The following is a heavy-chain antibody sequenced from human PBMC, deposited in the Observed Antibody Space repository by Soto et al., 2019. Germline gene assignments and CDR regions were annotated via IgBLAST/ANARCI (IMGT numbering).Heavy chain of an antibody. CDR1: GFTFSSYS. D-gene: IGHD6-19*01. Sequence: EVQLVESGGGLVQPGGSLRLSCAASGFTFSSYSMNWVRQAPGKGLEWVSYISSSSSTIYYADSVKGRFTISRDNAKNSLYLQMNILIAEDTAVYYCANTVAGHLAYNWFDPWGQGTLVTVSS. CDR2: ISSSSSTI. J-gene: IGHJ5*02. V-gene: IGHV3-48*01. CDR3: ANTVAGHLAYNWFDP.